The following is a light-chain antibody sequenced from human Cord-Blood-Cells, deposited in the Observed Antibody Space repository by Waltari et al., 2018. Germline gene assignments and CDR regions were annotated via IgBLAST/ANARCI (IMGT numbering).Light chain of an antibody. J-gene: IGKJ2*01. V-gene: IGKV4-1*01. CDR2: WAS. Sequence: IVMTQSPDSLAVSLGERPPTNCNSGQSVLYSSNNKNYLAWYQQKPGQPPKLLIYWASTRESGVPDRFSGSGSGTDFTLTISSLQAEDVAVYYCQQYYSTPYTFGQGTKLEIK. CDR1: QSVLYSSNNKNY. CDR3: QQYYSTPYT.